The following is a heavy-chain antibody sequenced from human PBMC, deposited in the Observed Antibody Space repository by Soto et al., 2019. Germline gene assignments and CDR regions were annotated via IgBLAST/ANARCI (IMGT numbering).Heavy chain of an antibody. CDR2: IIPFFGTA. D-gene: IGHD3-16*01. Sequence: ASVKVSCKTSGGTFSTFGISWVRQAPGQSLEWMGGIIPFFGTAEYSQKFEDRITITADESTNTVYMDLRSLTSEDTAIYYCARTAPMDAGDKYYYDFRGRGALVTVSS. V-gene: IGHV1-69*01. CDR3: ARTAPMDAGDKYYYDF. J-gene: IGHJ4*01. CDR1: GGTFSTFG.